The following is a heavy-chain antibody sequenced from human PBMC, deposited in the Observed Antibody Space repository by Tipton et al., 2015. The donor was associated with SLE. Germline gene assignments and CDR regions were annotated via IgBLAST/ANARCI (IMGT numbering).Heavy chain of an antibody. D-gene: IGHD1-7*01. J-gene: IGHJ4*02. V-gene: IGHV4-39*07. CDR1: GGSISSSSYY. CDR3: AREGWNYED. CDR2: IYYSGST. Sequence: LRLSCTVSGGSISSSSYYWGWIRQPPGKGLEWIGSIYYSGSTYYNPSLKSRVTISVDTSKNQFSLKLSSVTAADTAVYYCAREGWNYEDWGQGTLVTVSS.